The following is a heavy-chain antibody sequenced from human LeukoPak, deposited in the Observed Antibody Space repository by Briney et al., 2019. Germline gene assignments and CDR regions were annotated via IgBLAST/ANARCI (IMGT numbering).Heavy chain of an antibody. CDR1: GFTFSSYA. D-gene: IGHD3-22*01. J-gene: IGHJ4*02. CDR2: TSYDGSNK. V-gene: IGHV3-30-3*01. Sequence: GGSLRLSCAASGFTFSSYAMHWVRQAPGKGLEWVAVTSYDGSNKYYADSVKGRFTISRDNSKNTLYLQMNSLRAEDTAVYYCARDAADGVVVISGWYFDYWGQGTLVTVSS. CDR3: ARDAADGVVVISGWYFDY.